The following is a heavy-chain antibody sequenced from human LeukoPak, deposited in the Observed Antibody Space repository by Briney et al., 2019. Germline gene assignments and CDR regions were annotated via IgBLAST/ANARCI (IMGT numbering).Heavy chain of an antibody. V-gene: IGHV4-30-2*01. CDR1: GGSISSGGYS. CDR2: IYHSGST. J-gene: IGHJ4*02. Sequence: SETLSLNCAVSGGSISSGGYSWSWIRQPPGKGLEWIGYIYHSGSTYYNPSLKSRVTISVDRSKNQFSLKLSSVTAADTAVYYCASNYYYDSSGYHYFDYWGQGTLVTVSS. CDR3: ASNYYYDSSGYHYFDY. D-gene: IGHD3-22*01.